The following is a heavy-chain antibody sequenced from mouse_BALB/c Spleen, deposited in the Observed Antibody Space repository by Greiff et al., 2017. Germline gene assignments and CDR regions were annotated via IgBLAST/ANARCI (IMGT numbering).Heavy chain of an antibody. V-gene: IGHV5-17*02. CDR1: GFTFSSFG. CDR3: AREGYYYGSSWFAY. CDR2: ICSGSSTI. Sequence: DVMLVESGGGLVQPGGSRKLSCAASGFTFSSFGMHWVRQAPEKGLEWVAYICSGSSTIYYADTVKGRFTISRDNPKNTLFLQMTSLRSEDTAMYYCAREGYYYGSSWFAYWGQGTLVTVSA. D-gene: IGHD1-1*01. J-gene: IGHJ3*01.